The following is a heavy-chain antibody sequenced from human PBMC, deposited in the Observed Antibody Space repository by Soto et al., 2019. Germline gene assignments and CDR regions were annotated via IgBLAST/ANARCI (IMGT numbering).Heavy chain of an antibody. CDR2: ISSRSYTI. Sequence: EVQLVESGGGLVQPGGSLRLSCAASGFSFSTYSMNWVRQAPGEGLEWVSYISSRSYTIYYVDSVKGRFTISRDNAKNSLYLQMNSLRVYDTAVYYCARGGSSSDNGMDVWGQGTTVTVSS. CDR1: GFSFSTYS. J-gene: IGHJ6*02. CDR3: ARGGSSSDNGMDV. D-gene: IGHD6-6*01. V-gene: IGHV3-48*01.